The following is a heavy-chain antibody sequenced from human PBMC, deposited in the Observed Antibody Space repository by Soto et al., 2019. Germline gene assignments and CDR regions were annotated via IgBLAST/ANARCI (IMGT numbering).Heavy chain of an antibody. J-gene: IGHJ4*02. CDR3: AKGYNSGWSHFDY. Sequence: GGSLRLSCAASEFTFSNYAMSWVRQAPGKGLEWVSVITGSGGSTYYADSVKGRFTISRDNSKNTLNLQMNSLRAEDTAIYYCAKGYNSGWSHFDYWGQGTLVTVSS. CDR2: ITGSGGST. V-gene: IGHV3-23*01. D-gene: IGHD6-19*01. CDR1: EFTFSNYA.